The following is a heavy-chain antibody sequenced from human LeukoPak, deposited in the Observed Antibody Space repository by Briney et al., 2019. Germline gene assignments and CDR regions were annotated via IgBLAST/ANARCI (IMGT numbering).Heavy chain of an antibody. D-gene: IGHD3-10*01. V-gene: IGHV3-66*01. Sequence: PGGSLRLSCAASRFTFSSYSMNWVRQPPGKGLEWVSVIYSGGSTYYADSVKGRFTISRDNSKNTLYLQMNSLRAEDTAVYYCATHELKDAFDIWGQGTMVTVSS. J-gene: IGHJ3*02. CDR1: RFTFSSYS. CDR2: IYSGGST. CDR3: ATHELKDAFDI.